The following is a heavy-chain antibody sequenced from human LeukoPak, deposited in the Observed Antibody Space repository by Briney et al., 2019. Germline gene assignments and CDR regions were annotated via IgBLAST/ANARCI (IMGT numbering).Heavy chain of an antibody. J-gene: IGHJ3*02. CDR3: ARTRSSGWYVGAFDI. D-gene: IGHD6-19*01. Sequence: SETLSLTCAVYGGSFSGYYWSWIRQPPGKGLEWIGEINHSGSTNYNPSLKSRVTISVDTSKIQFSLKLSSVTAADTAVYYCARTRSSGWYVGAFDIWGQGTMVTVSS. V-gene: IGHV4-34*01. CDR1: GGSFSGYY. CDR2: INHSGST.